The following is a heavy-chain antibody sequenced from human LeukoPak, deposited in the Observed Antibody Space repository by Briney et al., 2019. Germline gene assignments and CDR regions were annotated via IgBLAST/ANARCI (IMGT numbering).Heavy chain of an antibody. CDR1: VFTFSDAW. CDR3: TTERPYFDN. V-gene: IGHV3-15*01. Sequence: PGGSLSLSCVPSVFTFSDAWMSWVRQAPGKGLEWVGRVKSTTHGGTTAYAAPMKGIFTISRDNSKTTVYLHMNSLKSEDAAMYYCTTERPYFDNWGQGTLVTVSS. CDR2: VKSTTHGGTT. J-gene: IGHJ4*02.